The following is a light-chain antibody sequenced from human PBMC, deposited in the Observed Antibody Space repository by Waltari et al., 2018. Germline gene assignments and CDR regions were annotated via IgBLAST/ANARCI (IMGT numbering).Light chain of an antibody. J-gene: IGKJ1*01. V-gene: IGKV3-20*01. Sequence: LVLTQSPGTLSFSPGERATLSCRASQSVSRSLAWYQQKPGQAPSLLIYGASSRATGVPDRFSGSGSGTDFSLTISRLEPEDFAVYYCQHYVRLPVTFGQGTKVEIK. CDR2: GAS. CDR3: QHYVRLPVT. CDR1: QSVSRS.